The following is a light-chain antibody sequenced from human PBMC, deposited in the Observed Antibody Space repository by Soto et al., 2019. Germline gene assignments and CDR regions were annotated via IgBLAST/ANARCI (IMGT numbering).Light chain of an antibody. Sequence: EIVLTQSPGTLSLSPGERATLSCRASQSLSTSYLAWYHQKPGQAPRLLIYGASIRATGIPDRFSGSGPGTDFTLTISRLEPEDFAVYYCQQYAMAPRTLGQGTKVEMK. J-gene: IGKJ1*01. CDR1: QSLSTSY. CDR3: QQYAMAPRT. CDR2: GAS. V-gene: IGKV3-20*01.